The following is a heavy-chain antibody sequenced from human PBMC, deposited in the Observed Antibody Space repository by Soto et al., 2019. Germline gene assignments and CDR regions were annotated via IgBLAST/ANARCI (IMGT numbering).Heavy chain of an antibody. D-gene: IGHD6-13*01. J-gene: IGHJ4*02. CDR1: GFTFSSYA. CDR2: ISGSGGST. CDR3: AKSSSSSWYFDY. V-gene: IGHV3-23*01. Sequence: RGSLRLSCAASGFTFSSYAMSWVRQAPGKGLEWVSAISGSGGSTYYADSVKGRFTISRDNSKNTLYLQMNSLRAEDTAVYYCAKSSSSSWYFDYWGQGTLVTVSS.